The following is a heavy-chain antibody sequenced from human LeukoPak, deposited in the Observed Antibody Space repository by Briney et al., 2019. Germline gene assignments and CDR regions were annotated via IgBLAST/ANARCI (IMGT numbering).Heavy chain of an antibody. Sequence: KSSETLSLTCTVSGVSISSYYWSWIRQPPGKGLEWIGSIFYSGNTYYNPSLKSRVTISVDTSKNQFSLKLSSVTAADTAVYYCARRGDGYNFYFDYWGQGTLVTVSS. V-gene: IGHV4-59*04. CDR1: GVSISSYY. D-gene: IGHD5-24*01. CDR2: IFYSGNT. CDR3: ARRGDGYNFYFDY. J-gene: IGHJ4*02.